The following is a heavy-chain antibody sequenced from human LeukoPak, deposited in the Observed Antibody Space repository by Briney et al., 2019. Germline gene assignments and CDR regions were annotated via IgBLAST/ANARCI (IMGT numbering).Heavy chain of an antibody. CDR3: ASNYDILTGPRFDP. CDR1: GGTFSSYA. V-gene: IGHV1-69*04. D-gene: IGHD3-9*01. Sequence: ASVKVSCKASGGTFSSYAISWVRQAPGQGLEWMGRIIPILGIANYAQKFQGRVTITADKSTSTAYMELSSLRSEDTAVYYCASNYDILTGPRFDPWGQGTLVTVSS. CDR2: IIPILGIA. J-gene: IGHJ5*02.